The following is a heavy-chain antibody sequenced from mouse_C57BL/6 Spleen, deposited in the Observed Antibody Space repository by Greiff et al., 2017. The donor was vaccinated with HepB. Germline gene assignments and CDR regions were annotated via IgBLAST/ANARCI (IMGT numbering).Heavy chain of an antibody. V-gene: IGHV1-74*01. Sequence: QVQLQQPGAELVKPGASVKVSCKASGYTFTSYWMHWVKQRPGQGLEWIGRIHPSDSDTNYNQKFKGKATLTVDKTSSTAYMKLSSLTSEDSAVYYCAIGHSSQYYFDYWGQGTTLTVSS. J-gene: IGHJ2*01. CDR2: IHPSDSDT. D-gene: IGHD3-1*01. CDR3: AIGHSSQYYFDY. CDR1: GYTFTSYW.